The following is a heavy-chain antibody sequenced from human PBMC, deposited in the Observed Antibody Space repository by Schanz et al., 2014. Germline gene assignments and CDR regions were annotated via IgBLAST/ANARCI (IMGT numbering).Heavy chain of an antibody. Sequence: QVPLVQSGPEVKKPGASVRVSCQASGYTFVGYYIHWLRQAPGQGLEWMGWINPDSGDTNYVQNFQGRVTMTRDTSITTAYMDLSRLTSDDTAVYYCARVYSWQHILGHFDSWGQGSLVTVSS. CDR2: INPDSGDT. CDR3: ARVYSWQHILGHFDS. J-gene: IGHJ4*02. CDR1: GYTFVGYY. V-gene: IGHV1-2*02. D-gene: IGHD5-18*01.